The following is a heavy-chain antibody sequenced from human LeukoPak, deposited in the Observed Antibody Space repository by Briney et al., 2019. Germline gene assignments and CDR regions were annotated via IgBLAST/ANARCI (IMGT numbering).Heavy chain of an antibody. CDR2: INPNSGGT. CDR1: GYTFTGYY. J-gene: IGHJ4*02. CDR3: ATNYYDSSGYPY. Sequence: ASVKVSCKASGYTFTGYYMHWVRQAPGQGLEWMGWINPNSGGTNYEQKFQGRVTMTRDTSISTAYMELSRLRSDDTAVYYCATNYYDSSGYPYWGQGPLVTVSS. V-gene: IGHV1-2*02. D-gene: IGHD3-22*01.